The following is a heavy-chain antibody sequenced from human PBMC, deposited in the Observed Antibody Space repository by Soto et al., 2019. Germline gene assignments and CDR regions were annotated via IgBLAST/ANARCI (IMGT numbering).Heavy chain of an antibody. D-gene: IGHD3-10*01. CDR1: GYAFTTYG. CDR3: ARGRYGGY. Sequence: QVHLVQSGAEVKKPGASVKVSCKGSGYAFTTYGITWVRQAPGQGLEWMGWISAHNGNTNYAQKLQGRVTATRDTSTSPAYMELRSRRSVATAVYYCARGRYGGYWGQRAVVTVSP. V-gene: IGHV1-18*01. CDR2: ISAHNGNT. J-gene: IGHJ4*02.